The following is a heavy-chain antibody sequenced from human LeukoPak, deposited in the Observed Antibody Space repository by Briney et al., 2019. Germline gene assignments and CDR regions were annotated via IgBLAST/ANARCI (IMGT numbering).Heavy chain of an antibody. CDR2: IHSGGNT. D-gene: IGHD6-19*01. V-gene: IGHV3-53*01. CDR1: GFTVSSSY. CDR3: ARGGSGWFQRDFDY. J-gene: IGHJ4*02. Sequence: PGGSLRLSCAASGFTVSSSYMSWVRQAPGKGLEWVSVIHSGGNTYYADSVKGRFTISRDNSKNTLFLQMNSLRAEDAAVYYCARGGSGWFQRDFDYWGQGTLVTVSS.